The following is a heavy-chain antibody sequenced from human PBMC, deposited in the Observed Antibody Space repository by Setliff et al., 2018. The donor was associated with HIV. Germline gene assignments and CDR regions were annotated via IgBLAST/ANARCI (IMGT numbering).Heavy chain of an antibody. CDR2: ISSTGGTI. V-gene: IGHV3-11*04. J-gene: IGHJ4*02. Sequence: GGSLRLSCTASGFTFRDYYMSWIRQAPGKGLEWVSYISSTGGTIYYADSVKGRFTISRDNAKNSLYLQMNSLRAEDTAVYYCARDPAPFDFWSGFLFWGQGTLVTVSS. CDR1: GFTFRDYY. D-gene: IGHD3-3*01. CDR3: ARDPAPFDFWSGFLF.